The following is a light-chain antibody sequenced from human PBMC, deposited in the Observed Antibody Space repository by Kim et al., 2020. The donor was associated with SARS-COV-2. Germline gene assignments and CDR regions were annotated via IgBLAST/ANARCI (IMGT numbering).Light chain of an antibody. CDR3: QQYYSSPLT. V-gene: IGKV4-1*01. CDR2: WAS. J-gene: IGKJ4*01. CDR1: QSVLYSSNNKNY. Sequence: DIVMTQSPDSLAVSLGERATINCKSSQSVLYSSNNKNYLAWYQQKPGQPPKLLIYWASTRESGVPDRFSGSGSGTEFTLTISSLQAEDVAVYYFQQYYSSPLTFGGGTKVDIK.